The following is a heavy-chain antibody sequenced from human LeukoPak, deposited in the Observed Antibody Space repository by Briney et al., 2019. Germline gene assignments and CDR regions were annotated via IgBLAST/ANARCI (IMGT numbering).Heavy chain of an antibody. J-gene: IGHJ4*02. CDR2: IHYTGST. CDR1: GGYISGYY. CDR3: ARHVPGRDTAMLTDY. D-gene: IGHD5-18*01. V-gene: IGHV4-59*08. Sequence: SGTLSLTCTASGGYISGYYWSWVRQPPGKGLEYIGYIHYTGSTNYNPSLKSRVTISVDTSKNRFSLKLSSVTAADTAVYYCARHVPGRDTAMLTDYWGQGALVTVSS.